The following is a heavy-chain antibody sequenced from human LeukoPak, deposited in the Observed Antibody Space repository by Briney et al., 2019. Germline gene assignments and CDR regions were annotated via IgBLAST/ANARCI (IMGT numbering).Heavy chain of an antibody. J-gene: IGHJ5*02. CDR3: ATFDMVATLDWFDP. Sequence: GASVKDSCKASGGTFSSYAISWVRQAPGQGLEWMGGIIPIFGTSNYAQKLQGRDTITTDEPTSTAYMDLRSLRSEDTAVYYCATFDMVATLDWFDPWGQGTLVTVSS. V-gene: IGHV1-69*05. D-gene: IGHD5-12*01. CDR2: IIPIFGTS. CDR1: GGTFSSYA.